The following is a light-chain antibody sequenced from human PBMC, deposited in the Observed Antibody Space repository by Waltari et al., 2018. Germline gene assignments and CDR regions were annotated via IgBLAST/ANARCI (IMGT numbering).Light chain of an antibody. CDR3: QHRSNWPPLFA. CDR1: QRINGY. J-gene: IGKJ3*01. Sequence: EIVLTQSPATLSLSPGERATLSCRASQRINGYLASYQHKPGQAPRILIYDTSTKATGIPARFSGSVSGTDFTLNISSLGPEDFAVYYCQHRSNWPPLFAFGPGTKVDLK. CDR2: DTS. V-gene: IGKV3-11*01.